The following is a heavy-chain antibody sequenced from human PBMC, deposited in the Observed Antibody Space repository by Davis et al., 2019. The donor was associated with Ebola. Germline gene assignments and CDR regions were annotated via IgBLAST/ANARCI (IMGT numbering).Heavy chain of an antibody. J-gene: IGHJ4*02. D-gene: IGHD3-16*01. CDR2: IKQDRSDK. CDR1: GFTFSTYW. V-gene: IGHV3-7*01. CDR3: ARDVGGALDY. Sequence: PGGSLRLSCAASGFTFSTYWMAWVRQAAGKGLEWVANIKQDRSDKNYVDSVRGRFTISRDNAKNSLYLQMSSLRVEDTAVYYCARDVGGALDYWGQGTLVTVSS.